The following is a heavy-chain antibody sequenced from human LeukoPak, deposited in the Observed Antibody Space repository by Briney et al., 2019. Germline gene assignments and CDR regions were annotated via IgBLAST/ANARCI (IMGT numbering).Heavy chain of an antibody. V-gene: IGHV1-18*04. CDR2: ISAYNGNT. J-gene: IGHJ6*04. Sequence: EASVTVSCKASGYTFTSYGISWVRQAPGQGLEWMGWISAYNGNTNYAQKLQGRVTMTTDTSTSTAYMELRSLRSDDTAVYYCARDWGAAAGYYYGMDVWGKGTTVTVSS. CDR3: ARDWGAAAGYYYGMDV. CDR1: GYTFTSYG. D-gene: IGHD6-13*01.